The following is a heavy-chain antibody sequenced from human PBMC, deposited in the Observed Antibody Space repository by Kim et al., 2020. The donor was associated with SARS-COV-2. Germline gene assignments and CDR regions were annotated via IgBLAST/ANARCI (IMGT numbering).Heavy chain of an antibody. CDR3: AKRMWETPSGVGPFDY. D-gene: IGHD1-26*01. CDR2: IYAGDSST. Sequence: GGSLRLSCAASGFTFSNYVMNWVRQAPGKGLEWLSVIYAGDSSTFYADSVKGRFTISRDNSKSTLYLQMDSLRVEDTAVYYCAKRMWETPSGVGPFDYWGQGTLVTVSS. J-gene: IGHJ4*02. CDR1: GFTFSNYV. V-gene: IGHV3-23*03.